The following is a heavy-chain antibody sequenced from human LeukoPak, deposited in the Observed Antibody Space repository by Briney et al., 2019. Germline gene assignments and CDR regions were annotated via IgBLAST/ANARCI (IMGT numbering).Heavy chain of an antibody. Sequence: GGSLRLSCAASGFNFSNHNMNWVRQPPGKGLEWISYISSDTSVIYYADSVKGRFTISRDNAKNSLFLQMTSLSAEDTAVYYCARDYFWASDYWGQGTLVTVSS. CDR1: GFNFSNHN. CDR2: ISSDTSVI. J-gene: IGHJ4*02. CDR3: ARDYFWASDY. V-gene: IGHV3-48*01. D-gene: IGHD2/OR15-2a*01.